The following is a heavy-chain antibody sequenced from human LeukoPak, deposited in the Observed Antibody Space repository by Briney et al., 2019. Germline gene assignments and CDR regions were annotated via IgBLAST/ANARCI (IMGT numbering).Heavy chain of an antibody. CDR2: ISSSGSTI. CDR3: AKDVKSSYYYGSGSTSPFDY. D-gene: IGHD3-10*01. V-gene: IGHV3-48*03. J-gene: IGHJ4*02. CDR1: GFTFSSYE. Sequence: GGSLRLSCAASGFTFSSYEMNWVRQAPGKGLEWVSYISSSGSTIYYADSVKGRFTISRDNSKNTLYLQMNSLRAEDTAVYYCAKDVKSSYYYGSGSTSPFDYWGQGTLVTVSS.